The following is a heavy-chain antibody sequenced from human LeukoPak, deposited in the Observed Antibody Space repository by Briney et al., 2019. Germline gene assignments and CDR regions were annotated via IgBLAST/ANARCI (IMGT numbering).Heavy chain of an antibody. Sequence: GGSLRLSCTASGFTFSSYWMHWVRQAPGKGLVGVSHIKTDGSTVSYADSVKGRFTISRDNAKNTLYLQMNSLRAEDTAVYFCARAGFYNGLDYWGQGTLVTASS. V-gene: IGHV3-74*01. J-gene: IGHJ4*02. CDR1: GFTFSSYW. D-gene: IGHD2-8*01. CDR2: IKTDGSTV. CDR3: ARAGFYNGLDY.